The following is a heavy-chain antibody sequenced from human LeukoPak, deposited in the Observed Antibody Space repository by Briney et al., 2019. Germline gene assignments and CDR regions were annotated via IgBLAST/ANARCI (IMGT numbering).Heavy chain of an antibody. CDR3: AKDPYRVVVATGNYLDP. V-gene: IGHV3-30*18. Sequence: PGGSLRLSCAASGFMFSSNWMSWVRLAPGKGLEWVAVISHDGSNIHYGDFVKGRFTISRDNSKDTVYLQMNNLRAEDTAVYYCAKDPYRVVVATGNYLDPWGQGTLVTVSA. CDR1: GFMFSSNW. CDR2: ISHDGSNI. J-gene: IGHJ5*02. D-gene: IGHD2-15*01.